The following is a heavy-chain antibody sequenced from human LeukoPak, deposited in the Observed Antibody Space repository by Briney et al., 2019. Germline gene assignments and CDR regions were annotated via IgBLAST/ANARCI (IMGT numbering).Heavy chain of an antibody. J-gene: IGHJ4*02. D-gene: IGHD1-26*01. CDR3: ATRLIVGATITFDY. CDR1: GVSFSGYY. CDR2: INHRGST. V-gene: IGHV4-34*01. Sequence: PSETLSLTCAVYGVSFSGYYWSWLRQPPGKGLEWIGEINHRGSTNYNPSLKSRVTISVDTSKNQFSLKLSSVTAADTAVYYCATRLIVGATITFDYWGQGTLVTVSS.